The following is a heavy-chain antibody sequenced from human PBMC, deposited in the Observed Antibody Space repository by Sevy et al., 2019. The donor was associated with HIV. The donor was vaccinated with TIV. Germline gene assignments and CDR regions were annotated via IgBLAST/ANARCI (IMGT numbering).Heavy chain of an antibody. CDR2: MNPNSGNT. V-gene: IGHV1-8*01. CDR3: ARAGSGWYDHYFDP. CDR1: GYTFTSYD. Sequence: ASVKVSCKASGYTFTSYDINWVRQATGQGLEWMGWMNPNSGNTGYAQKFQGRDTMTRNTAINTAYMELSSLRSEDTAVYYCARAGSGWYDHYFDPWGQGTLVTVSS. J-gene: IGHJ4*02. D-gene: IGHD6-19*01.